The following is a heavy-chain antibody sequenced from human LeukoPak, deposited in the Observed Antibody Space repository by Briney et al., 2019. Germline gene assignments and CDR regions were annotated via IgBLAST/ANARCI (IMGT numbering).Heavy chain of an antibody. V-gene: IGHV4-39*07. J-gene: IGHJ6*03. D-gene: IGHD6-19*01. CDR1: GGSISSSSYY. CDR2: IYYSGST. CDR3: ARTASGWSLYDYYYYYMDV. Sequence: SETLSLTCTVSGGSISSSSYYWGWIRQPPGKGLEWIGSIYYSGSTYYNPSLKSRVTISVDTSKNQFSLKLSSVTAADTAVYYCARTASGWSLYDYYYYYMDVWGKGTTVTVSS.